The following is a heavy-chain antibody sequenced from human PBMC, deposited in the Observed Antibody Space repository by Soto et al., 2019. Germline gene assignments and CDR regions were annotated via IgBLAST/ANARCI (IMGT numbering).Heavy chain of an antibody. CDR1: GGSITSFY. CDR2: ISYTGST. V-gene: IGHV4-59*01. J-gene: IGHJ4*02. D-gene: IGHD6-19*01. CDR3: AREGNGWYYSDY. Sequence: SETLSLTCTVSGGSITSFYWSWIRQTPGKGLEWIGHISYTGSTNYNSSLKSRVTIAVDTSKNQFSLNLTSVTAADTAVYYCAREGNGWYYSDYWGQGALVTVSS.